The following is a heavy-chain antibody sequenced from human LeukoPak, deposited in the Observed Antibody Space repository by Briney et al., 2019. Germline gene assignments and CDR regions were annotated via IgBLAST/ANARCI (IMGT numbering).Heavy chain of an antibody. J-gene: IGHJ4*02. CDR2: IYYSGST. CDR1: GGSISSYY. D-gene: IGHD2-15*01. V-gene: IGHV4-59*01. CDR3: AGAPPRLCSYYFDY. Sequence: ETLSLTCTVSGGSISSYYWSWIRQPPGKGLEWIGYIYYSGSTNYNPSLKSRVTISVLTSKNQFSLKLSSVTAADTAVYYCAGAPPRLCSYYFDYWGQGTLVTVSS.